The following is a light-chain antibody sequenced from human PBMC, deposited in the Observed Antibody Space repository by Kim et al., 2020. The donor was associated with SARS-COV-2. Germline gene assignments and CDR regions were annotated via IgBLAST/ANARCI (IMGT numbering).Light chain of an antibody. CDR2: AAS. CDR1: QGIRSE. CDR3: HKDTTYPRT. V-gene: IGKV1-6*01. J-gene: IGKJ1*01. Sequence: AIQMTQSPSSLSASKGDRVTITCRASQGIRSELGWYQQKPGKAPKLLIYAASTLQSGVPSSFSGSGSGTDFTLTISSLQPEDFATYNFHKDTTYPRTFGQGTKVDIK.